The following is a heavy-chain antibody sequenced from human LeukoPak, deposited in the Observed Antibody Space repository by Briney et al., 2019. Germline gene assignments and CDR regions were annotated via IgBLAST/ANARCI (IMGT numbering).Heavy chain of an antibody. V-gene: IGHV3-20*04. CDR3: AKEMATIRAFDF. J-gene: IGHJ3*01. Sequence: RAGGSLRLSCAASGFTFDDYGMSWVRQAPGKGLEWVSGINWNGGSTGYADSVKGRFTISSDNAKNSLYLQMNSLRAEDTAVYYCAKEMATIRAFDFWGQGTMVTVSS. D-gene: IGHD5-24*01. CDR1: GFTFDDYG. CDR2: INWNGGST.